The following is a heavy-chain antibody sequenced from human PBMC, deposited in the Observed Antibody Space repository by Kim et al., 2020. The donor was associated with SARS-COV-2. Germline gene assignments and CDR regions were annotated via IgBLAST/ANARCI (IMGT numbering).Heavy chain of an antibody. CDR1: GGSISSSNW. CDR3: ARIGPNRSGGSCYGFDAFDI. CDR2: IYHSGST. Sequence: SETLSLTCAVSGGSISSSNWWSWVRQPPGKGLEWIGEIYHSGSTNYNPSLKSRVTISVDKSKNQFSLKLSSVTAADTAVYYCARIGPNRSGGSCYGFDAFDIWGQGTMVTVSS. D-gene: IGHD2-15*01. J-gene: IGHJ3*02. V-gene: IGHV4-4*02.